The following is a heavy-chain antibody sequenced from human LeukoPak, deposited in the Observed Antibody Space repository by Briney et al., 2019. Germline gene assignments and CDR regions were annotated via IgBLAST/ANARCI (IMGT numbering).Heavy chain of an antibody. Sequence: GGSLRLSCAASGFTFSSYAMSWVRQAPGKGLEWVSAISGSGGSTYYADSVKGRFTISRDNSKNTLYLQMNSLRAEDTAVYYCAKDQGSSGWYAAVYWGQGTLVTASS. D-gene: IGHD6-19*01. J-gene: IGHJ4*02. V-gene: IGHV3-23*01. CDR3: AKDQGSSGWYAAVY. CDR1: GFTFSSYA. CDR2: ISGSGGST.